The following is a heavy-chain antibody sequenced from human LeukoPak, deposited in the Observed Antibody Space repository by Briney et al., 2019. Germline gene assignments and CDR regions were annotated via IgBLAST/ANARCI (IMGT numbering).Heavy chain of an antibody. CDR3: AREWALRIAFDY. CDR2: INAGNGNT. CDR1: GYTFTSYA. J-gene: IGHJ4*02. V-gene: IGHV1-3*01. Sequence: ASVKVSCKASGYTFTSYAMHWVRQAPGQRLEWMGWINAGNGNTKYSQKFQGRVTITRDTSASTAYMELSSLRSEDTAVYYCAREWALRIAFDYWGQGTLVTVSS.